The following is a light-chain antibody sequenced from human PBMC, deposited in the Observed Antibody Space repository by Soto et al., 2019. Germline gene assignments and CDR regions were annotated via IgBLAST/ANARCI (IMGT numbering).Light chain of an antibody. CDR3: QQYDNWPLT. J-gene: IGKJ4*01. CDR1: HCVSSN. Sequence: EIVMTQSPATLSVSPGERATLSCRASHCVSSNLAWYQQKPGQAPRLLIYGASTRATGFPARFSGSRSGTEFTLTISSLQSEDFAVYFCQQYDNWPLTFGGGTKVEIK. CDR2: GAS. V-gene: IGKV3-15*01.